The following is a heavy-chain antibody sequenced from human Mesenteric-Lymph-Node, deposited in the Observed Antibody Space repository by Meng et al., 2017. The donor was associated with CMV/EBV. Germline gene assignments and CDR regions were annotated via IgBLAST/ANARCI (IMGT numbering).Heavy chain of an antibody. CDR1: GGSMRHYY. Sequence: SETLSLTCSVSGGSMRHYYWSWIRQSPGKGLEWIGSIYYTGSTNQNPSLKSRVTMSVDTSKNQFSVRLTSVTAADTAFYYCARGRGEWDILDFDYGGQGTLVTVSS. V-gene: IGHV4-59*01. J-gene: IGHJ4*02. CDR2: IYYTGST. D-gene: IGHD1-26*01. CDR3: ARGRGEWDILDFDY.